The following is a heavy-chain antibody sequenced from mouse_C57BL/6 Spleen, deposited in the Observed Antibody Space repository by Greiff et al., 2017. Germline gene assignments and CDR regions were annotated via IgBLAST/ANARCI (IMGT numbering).Heavy chain of an antibody. V-gene: IGHV5-16*01. J-gene: IGHJ3*01. CDR2: INYDGSST. D-gene: IGHD1-1*01. CDR1: GFTFSDYY. Sequence: EVKLMESEGGLVQPGSSMKLSCTASGFTFSDYYMAWVRQVPEKGLEWVANINYDGSSTYYLDSLKSRFIISRDNAKNILYLQMSSLKSEDTATYYCAREGDYGSSQAYWGQGTLVTVSA. CDR3: AREGDYGSSQAY.